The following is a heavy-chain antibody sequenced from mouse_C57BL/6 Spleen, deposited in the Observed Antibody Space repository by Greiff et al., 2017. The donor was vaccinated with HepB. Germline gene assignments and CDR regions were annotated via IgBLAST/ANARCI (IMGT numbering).Heavy chain of an antibody. Sequence: QVQLKQSGAELARPGASVKLSCKASGYTFTSYGISWVKQRTGQGLEWIGEIYPRSGNTYYNEKFKGKATLTADKSSSTAYMELRSLTSEDSAVYFCASRGKSGDMDYWGQGTSVTVSS. CDR2: IYPRSGNT. D-gene: IGHD1-3*01. J-gene: IGHJ4*01. CDR3: ASRGKSGDMDY. V-gene: IGHV1-81*01. CDR1: GYTFTSYG.